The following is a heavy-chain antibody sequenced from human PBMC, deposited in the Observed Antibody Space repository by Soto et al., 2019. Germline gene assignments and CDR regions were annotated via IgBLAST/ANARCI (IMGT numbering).Heavy chain of an antibody. CDR1: GFTFSSYE. Sequence: GGSLRLSCAASGFTFSSYEMNWVRQAPGKGLEWVSYISSSGSTIYYADSVKGRFTISRDNAKNSLYLQMNSLRVEDTAVYYCARDLLTGDGDYLLYYYYGMDVWGQGTTVTVSS. CDR3: ARDLLTGDGDYLLYYYYGMDV. D-gene: IGHD4-17*01. J-gene: IGHJ6*02. V-gene: IGHV3-48*03. CDR2: ISSSGSTI.